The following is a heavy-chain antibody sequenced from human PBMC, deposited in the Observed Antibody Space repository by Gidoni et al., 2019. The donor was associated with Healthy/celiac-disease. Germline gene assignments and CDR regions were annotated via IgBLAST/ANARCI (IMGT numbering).Heavy chain of an antibody. CDR2: ISAYNGNT. J-gene: IGHJ6*03. Sequence: QVQLVQSGAEVKKPGASVKVSCKASGYTFTSYGISWVRQAPGQGLEWMGWISAYNGNTNYAQKLQGRVTMTTDTSTSTAYMELRSLRSDDTAVYYCARDSSSWSRSSEKAHYYYYYYMDVWGKGTTVTVSS. V-gene: IGHV1-18*01. CDR3: ARDSSSWSRSSEKAHYYYYYYMDV. D-gene: IGHD6-13*01. CDR1: GYTFTSYG.